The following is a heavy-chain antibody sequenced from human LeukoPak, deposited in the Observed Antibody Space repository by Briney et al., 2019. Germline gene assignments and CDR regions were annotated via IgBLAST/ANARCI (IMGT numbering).Heavy chain of an antibody. V-gene: IGHV1-2*02. Sequence: ASVKVSCKASGYTFTSYDINWVRQATGQGLEWMGWINPNSGDTNYAQKFQGRVTMTRDTSISTAYMELSRLRSDDTAVYYCARVLIAASLCYWGQGTLVTVSS. CDR1: GYTFTSYD. CDR3: ARVLIAASLCY. D-gene: IGHD6-13*01. CDR2: INPNSGDT. J-gene: IGHJ1*01.